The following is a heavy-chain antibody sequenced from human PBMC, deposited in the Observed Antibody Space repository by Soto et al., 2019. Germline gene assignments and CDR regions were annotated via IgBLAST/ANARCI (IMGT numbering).Heavy chain of an antibody. CDR3: ARDFHDYGDLRPFDY. V-gene: IGHV3-33*01. Sequence: QVQLVESGGGVVQPGRSLRLSCAASGFTFSSYGMHWVRQAPGKGLEWVAVIWYDGSNKYYADSVKGRFTISRDNSKNTLYLQMNSLRAEDTAVYYCARDFHDYGDLRPFDYWGQGTLVTVSS. J-gene: IGHJ4*02. CDR1: GFTFSSYG. CDR2: IWYDGSNK. D-gene: IGHD4-17*01.